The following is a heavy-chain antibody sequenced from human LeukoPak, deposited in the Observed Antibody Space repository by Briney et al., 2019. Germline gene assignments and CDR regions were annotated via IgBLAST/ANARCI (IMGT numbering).Heavy chain of an antibody. CDR3: ARRSYGSWGY. V-gene: IGHV3-7*01. CDR2: IKQDGSEK. Sequence: GGSLRLSCAASGFTFTGYWMTWVRQAPGKGLEWVASIKQDGSEKHYVDSVKGRFTISRDNAKNSVFLQMDSLRAEDTAVYYCARRSYGSWGYWGQGALVTVSS. J-gene: IGHJ4*02. D-gene: IGHD3-16*02. CDR1: GFTFTGYW.